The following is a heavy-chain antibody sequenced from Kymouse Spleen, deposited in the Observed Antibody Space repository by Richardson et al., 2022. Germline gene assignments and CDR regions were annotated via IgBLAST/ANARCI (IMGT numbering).Heavy chain of an antibody. CDR1: GFTFSSYG. Sequence: QVQLVESGGGVVQPGRSLRLSCAASGFTFSSYGMHWVRQAPGKGLEWVAVIWYDGSNKYYADSVKGRFTISRDNSKNTLYLQMNSLRAEDTAVYYCARERITMVRGVIPFDYWGQGTLVTVSS. V-gene: IGHV3-33*01. CDR3: ARERITMVRGVIPFDY. CDR2: IWYDGSNK. J-gene: IGHJ4*02. D-gene: IGHD3-10*01.